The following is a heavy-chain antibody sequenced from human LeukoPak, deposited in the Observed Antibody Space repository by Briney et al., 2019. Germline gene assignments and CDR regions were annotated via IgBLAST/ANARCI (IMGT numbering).Heavy chain of an antibody. D-gene: IGHD3-22*01. J-gene: IGHJ5*02. V-gene: IGHV4-61*01. CDR2: IYSSGST. CDR1: GGSFSSDSYF. Sequence: SETLSLTCSVSGGSFSSDSYFWNWVRQPPGKGLEWIGYIYSSGSTNYNRSLKSRVTISLDTSKNQFSLKLSSVTAADTAVYYCASDTYYYDSLRWFDPWGQGTLVTVSS. CDR3: ASDTYYYDSLRWFDP.